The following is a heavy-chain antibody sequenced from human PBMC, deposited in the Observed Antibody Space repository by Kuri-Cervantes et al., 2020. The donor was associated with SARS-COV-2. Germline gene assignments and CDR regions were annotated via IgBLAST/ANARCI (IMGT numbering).Heavy chain of an antibody. CDR3: ARKVVGDAFDI. J-gene: IGHJ3*02. V-gene: IGHV2-5*01. CDR1: GFSLRTSGVG. D-gene: IGHD1-26*01. Sequence: SGPTLVKPTQTLTLTCTFSGFSLRTSGVGVGWIRQPPGKALEWLALIYWNDDKRYSPSLKSRLTITKDTSKNQVVLTMTNMDPVDTATYYCARKVVGDAFDIWGQGTMVTVSS. CDR2: IYWNDDK.